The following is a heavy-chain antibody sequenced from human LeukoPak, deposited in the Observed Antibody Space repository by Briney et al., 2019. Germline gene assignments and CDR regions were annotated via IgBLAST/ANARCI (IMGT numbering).Heavy chain of an antibody. Sequence: GGSLRLSCAASGFTFSSYAMHWVRQAPGKGLEWVAVISYDGSNKYYADSVKGRFTISRDNSKNTLYLQMNSLRAEDAGLYYCARDAHSSSWYQDYWGQATLVTVSS. CDR1: GFTFSSYA. D-gene: IGHD6-13*01. CDR3: ARDAHSSSWYQDY. J-gene: IGHJ4*02. CDR2: ISYDGSNK. V-gene: IGHV3-30*04.